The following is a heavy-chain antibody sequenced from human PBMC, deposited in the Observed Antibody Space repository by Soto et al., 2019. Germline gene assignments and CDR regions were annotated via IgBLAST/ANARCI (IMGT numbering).Heavy chain of an antibody. D-gene: IGHD6-19*01. CDR2: IKSETDGGTI. V-gene: IGHV3-15*07. Sequence: EVQLVESGGGLVKPGGSLRLSCGGSGFTFSNVWMNWVRQAPGKVLEWVGRIKSETDGGTIDYAAPVKGRFTISRDDSNNTLYLQMNSLKTEDTATYYCTPLALKYNSDWYPLSDWGQGTRVTVSS. CDR3: TPLALKYNSDWYPLSD. J-gene: IGHJ4*02. CDR1: GFTFSNVW.